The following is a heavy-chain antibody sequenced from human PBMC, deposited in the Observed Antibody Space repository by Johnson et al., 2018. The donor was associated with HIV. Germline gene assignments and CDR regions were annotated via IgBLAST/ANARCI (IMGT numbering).Heavy chain of an antibody. Sequence: VQLVESGGGVVRPGGSLRLSCAASGFTFHDYDMSWVRQAPGKGLEWVSGINWNGGSTGYADSLKGRFTISRDNAKNSLYLQINSLRVEDSAFYYCVRDMGEVLGPYDAFDIWGQGTMVTVSS. V-gene: IGHV3-20*04. CDR2: INWNGGST. J-gene: IGHJ3*02. D-gene: IGHD3-16*01. CDR1: GFTFHDYD. CDR3: VRDMGEVLGPYDAFDI.